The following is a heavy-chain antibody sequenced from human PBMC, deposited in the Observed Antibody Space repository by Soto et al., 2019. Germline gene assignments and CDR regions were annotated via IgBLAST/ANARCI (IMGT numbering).Heavy chain of an antibody. J-gene: IGHJ4*02. V-gene: IGHV3-23*01. CDR3: AKRQGIGAAAKNFDF. Sequence: PXGSLKLSGAASGFIFSNHAMSLVRQVPGKGLEWVSGISAGGNLIYYADSVRGRFTMSRDNSKNMLYLQMNSLRAEDTAVYFCAKRQGIGAAAKNFDFWGQGARVTVSS. D-gene: IGHD6-13*01. CDR2: ISAGGNLI. CDR1: GFIFSNHA.